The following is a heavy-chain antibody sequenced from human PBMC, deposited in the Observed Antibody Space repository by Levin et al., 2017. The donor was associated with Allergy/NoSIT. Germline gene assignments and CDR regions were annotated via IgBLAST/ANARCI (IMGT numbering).Heavy chain of an antibody. D-gene: IGHD2-2*01. J-gene: IGHJ4*02. V-gene: IGHV3-30*18. CDR1: GFTFSSYG. Sequence: GGSLRLSCAASGFTFSSYGMHWVRQAPGKGLEWVAVISYDGSNKYYADSVKGRFTISRDNSKNTLYLQMNSLRVEDTAVYYCANQQLLKKMGYYFDYWGQGTLVTVSS. CDR2: ISYDGSNK. CDR3: ANQQLLKKMGYYFDY.